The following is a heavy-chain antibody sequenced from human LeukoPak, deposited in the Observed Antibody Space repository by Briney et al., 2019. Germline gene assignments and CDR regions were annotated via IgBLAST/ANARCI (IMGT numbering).Heavy chain of an antibody. Sequence: PGGSLRLSCAASGFTFSSYWMSWVRQAPGKGLEWVSGINWNGGSTGYADSVKGRFTISRDNAKNSLYLQMNSLRAEDTAVYYCAKGGYYDILTGYYKGGYYFDYWGQGTLVTVSS. J-gene: IGHJ4*02. CDR3: AKGGYYDILTGYYKGGYYFDY. D-gene: IGHD3-9*01. V-gene: IGHV3-20*04. CDR1: GFTFSSYW. CDR2: INWNGGST.